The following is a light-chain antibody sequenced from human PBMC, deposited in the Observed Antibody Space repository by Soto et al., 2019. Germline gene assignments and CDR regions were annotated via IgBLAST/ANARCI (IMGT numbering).Light chain of an antibody. V-gene: IGKV3-11*01. CDR2: DAS. CDR3: QQPSVWPPVT. CDR1: QSVSSIY. Sequence: EIVLTQSPGTLSLSPGDRATLSCRAGQSVSSIYLAWYQHKPGQAPRLLLYDASKRATGIPARFSGSWSGTHFTLTISSLGPEDSAFYYCQQPSVWPPVTFAQGTRLEIK. J-gene: IGKJ5*01.